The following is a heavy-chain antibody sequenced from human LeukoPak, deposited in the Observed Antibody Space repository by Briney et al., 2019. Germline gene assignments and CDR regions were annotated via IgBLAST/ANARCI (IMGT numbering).Heavy chain of an antibody. Sequence: PSETLSLTCTVSGGSISSSRFYWAWIRQSPTRGLEWIGSIYYSGATYSDTSLKSRVTVSVDTSKSQFSLKLNSVTAADTAVYYCVRQNYGSGSFFDYWGQGTLVTVSS. D-gene: IGHD3-10*01. J-gene: IGHJ4*02. CDR3: VRQNYGSGSFFDY. V-gene: IGHV4-39*01. CDR2: IYYSGAT. CDR1: GGSISSSRFY.